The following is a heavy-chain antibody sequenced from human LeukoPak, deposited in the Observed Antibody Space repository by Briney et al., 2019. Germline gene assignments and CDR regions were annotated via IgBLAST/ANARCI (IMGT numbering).Heavy chain of an antibody. V-gene: IGHV1-2*02. CDR1: GYTFSGYY. CDR2: INPNNGGT. CDR3: VRDPSSGWGFDP. J-gene: IGHJ5*02. Sequence: GASVKVSCKASGYTFSGYYIHWVRQAPGQGLEWMGWINPNNGGTSYAQMFQGRVTMTRDTSVSTAYMELSRLRSDDTALYYCVRDPSSGWGFDPWGQGTLVTVSS. D-gene: IGHD6-19*01.